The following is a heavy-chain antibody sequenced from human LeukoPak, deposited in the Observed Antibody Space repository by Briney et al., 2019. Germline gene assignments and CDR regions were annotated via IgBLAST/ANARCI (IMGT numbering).Heavy chain of an antibody. CDR1: GGSFSGYY. CDR2: IYYSGST. D-gene: IGHD5-12*01. V-gene: IGHV4-34*11. Sequence: NPSETLSLTCAVYGGSFSGYYWSWIRQPPGKGPEWIGYIYYSGSTNYNPSLKSRVTISINTSKNQFSLELSSVTAADTAVYYCAKEEIMADDAFDIWGQGTMVTVSS. J-gene: IGHJ3*02. CDR3: AKEEIMADDAFDI.